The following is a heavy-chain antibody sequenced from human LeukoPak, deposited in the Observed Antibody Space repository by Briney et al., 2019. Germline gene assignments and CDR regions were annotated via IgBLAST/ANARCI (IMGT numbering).Heavy chain of an antibody. CDR1: GFTFSTYA. Sequence: PGGSLRLSCAASGFTFSTYAMSWVRQAPGKGPEWVSHISGSGGDTYYADSVKGRFSISRDNSRNTLYLQMNSLRAEDTAVYYCAKDRGFSYGFDIWGQGTMVTVSS. J-gene: IGHJ3*02. V-gene: IGHV3-23*01. D-gene: IGHD4-17*01. CDR2: ISGSGGDT. CDR3: AKDRGFSYGFDI.